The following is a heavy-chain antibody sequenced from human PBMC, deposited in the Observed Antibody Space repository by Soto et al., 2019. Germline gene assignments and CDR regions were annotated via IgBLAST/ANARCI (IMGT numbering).Heavy chain of an antibody. D-gene: IGHD3-9*01. CDR3: ASFHDILTGHDAFDI. J-gene: IGHJ3*02. CDR1: GCSFTSYW. Sequence: PGESLKISCKGSGCSFTSYWIGWVRQMPGKGLEWMGIIYPGDSDTRYSPSFQGQVTISADKSISTAYLQWSSLKASDTAMYYCASFHDILTGHDAFDIWGQGTMVTVSS. V-gene: IGHV5-51*01. CDR2: IYPGDSDT.